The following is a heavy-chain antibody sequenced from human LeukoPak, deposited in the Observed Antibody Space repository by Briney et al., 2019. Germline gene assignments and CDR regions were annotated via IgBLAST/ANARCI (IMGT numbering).Heavy chain of an antibody. CDR3: ARALYYDFWSGYNNWFDP. D-gene: IGHD3-3*01. J-gene: IGHJ5*02. Sequence: PSETLSLTCTVSGGSIRSYYWNWIRQPSGKGLEWIGRFYTSGSTNYNPSLKSRVTMSVDTSKNQFSLKLSSVTAADTAVYYCARALYYDFWSGYNNWFDPWGQGTLVTVSS. V-gene: IGHV4-4*07. CDR2: FYTSGST. CDR1: GGSIRSYY.